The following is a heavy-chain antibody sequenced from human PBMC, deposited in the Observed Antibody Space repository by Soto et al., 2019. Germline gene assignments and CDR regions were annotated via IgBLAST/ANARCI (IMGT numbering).Heavy chain of an antibody. D-gene: IGHD3-10*01. V-gene: IGHV4-59*01. Sequence: SETLSLTCSVSGGSMSEYFWSWIRQSPGKGLEWIGYIYYLGSTDYNPSLKSRVTISVDTSKRQFSLRLTSVTAADTAVYYCARDGYDGSGSPYPAYWGPGTQVTVYS. J-gene: IGHJ4*02. CDR3: ARDGYDGSGSPYPAY. CDR2: IYYLGST. CDR1: GGSMSEYF.